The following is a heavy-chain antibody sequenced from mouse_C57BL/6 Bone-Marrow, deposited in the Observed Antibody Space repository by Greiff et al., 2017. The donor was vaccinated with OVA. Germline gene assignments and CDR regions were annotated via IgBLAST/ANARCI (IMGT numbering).Heavy chain of an antibody. Sequence: EVQLQQSGTVLARPGASVKMSCKTSGYTFTSYWMHWVKKRPGQGLEWIGAIYPGNSDTSYNQKFKGKAKLTAVTSASTAYMELSSLTNEDSAVYYCTRSGLYPHWYFDVWGTGTTVTVSS. CDR2: IYPGNSDT. V-gene: IGHV1-5*01. J-gene: IGHJ1*03. D-gene: IGHD3-1*01. CDR3: TRSGLYPHWYFDV. CDR1: GYTFTSYW.